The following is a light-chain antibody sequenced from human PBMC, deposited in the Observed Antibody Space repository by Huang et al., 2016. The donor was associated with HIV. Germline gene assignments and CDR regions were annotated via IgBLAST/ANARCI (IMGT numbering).Light chain of an antibody. Sequence: EIVLTQSPVTLSLSPGDRATRSCRASQSIVTYLAWYQQKSGQAPRLPLYDVSNRAAGVPARFSASGSETYFTLTIASLDPDDFAIYHCQQRSKWPLTFGGGTKVEMK. J-gene: IGKJ4*01. V-gene: IGKV3-11*01. CDR1: QSIVTY. CDR3: QQRSKWPLT. CDR2: DVS.